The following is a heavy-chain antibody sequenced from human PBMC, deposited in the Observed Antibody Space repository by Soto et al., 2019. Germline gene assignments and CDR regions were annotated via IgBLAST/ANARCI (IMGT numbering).Heavy chain of an antibody. Sequence: PGGSLRLSCAASGFTFSSYSMNWVRQAPGKGLEWVSYISSSSSTIYYADSVKGRFTISRDNAKNSLYLQMNSLRDEDTAVYYCARDYYDSSGYLGLLDYWGQGTLVTVSS. CDR1: GFTFSSYS. J-gene: IGHJ4*02. V-gene: IGHV3-48*02. D-gene: IGHD3-22*01. CDR2: ISSSSSTI. CDR3: ARDYYDSSGYLGLLDY.